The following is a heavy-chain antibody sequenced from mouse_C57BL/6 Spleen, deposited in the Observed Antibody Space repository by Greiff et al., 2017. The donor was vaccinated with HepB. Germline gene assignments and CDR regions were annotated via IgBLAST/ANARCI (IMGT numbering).Heavy chain of an antibody. CDR1: GYTFTSYW. Sequence: QVQLQQPGAELVKPGASVKLSCTASGYTFTSYWMHWVKQRPGQGLEWIGMIHPNSGSTNYNEKFKSKATLTVDKSSSTAYMQLSSLTSEDSAVYYCARRDYGNYEAWFAYWGQGTLVTVSA. J-gene: IGHJ3*01. D-gene: IGHD2-1*01. V-gene: IGHV1-64*01. CDR3: ARRDYGNYEAWFAY. CDR2: IHPNSGST.